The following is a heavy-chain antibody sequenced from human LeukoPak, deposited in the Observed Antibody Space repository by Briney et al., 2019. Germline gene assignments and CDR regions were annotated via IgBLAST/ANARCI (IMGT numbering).Heavy chain of an antibody. D-gene: IGHD4-17*01. J-gene: IGHJ6*04. CDR1: GGSFSGYY. CDR3: ARGDGAVTTGTFYYYYGVDV. CDR2: MNHSGST. V-gene: IGHV4-34*01. Sequence: SETLSLTCAVYGGSFSGYYWSWIRQPPGKGLEWIGEMNHSGSTNYNPSLKSRVTISVDTSKNQFSLKLSSVTAADTAVYYCARGDGAVTTGTFYYYYGVDVWGKGTTVTVSS.